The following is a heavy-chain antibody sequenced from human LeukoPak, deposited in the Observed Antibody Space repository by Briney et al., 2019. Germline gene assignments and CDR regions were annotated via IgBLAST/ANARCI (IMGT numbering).Heavy chain of an antibody. D-gene: IGHD2-15*01. CDR1: GVSNSIYY. CDR3: GRDLGDIVGLGLDV. Sequence: PWETLSLMCTVSGVSNSIYYWKWVREPPGKGREGVGYIYYSGSTNYNPSLKSGVTISGDTSKSQFSLKRSSVTAADTAVYYCGRDLGDIVGLGLDVWGQGTTVTVSS. J-gene: IGHJ6*02. V-gene: IGHV4-59*13. CDR2: IYYSGST.